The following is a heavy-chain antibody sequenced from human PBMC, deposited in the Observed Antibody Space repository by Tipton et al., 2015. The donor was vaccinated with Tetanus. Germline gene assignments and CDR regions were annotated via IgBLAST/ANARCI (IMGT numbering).Heavy chain of an antibody. CDR3: AGYGGGGGGRGY. V-gene: IGHV3-11*01. Sequence: SLRLSCTASGFTFSDFYMGWIRQAPGKGLEWVSYLNPSGTSTYYADSVKGRFTISRDNTKNSLFLQMNNLGAEDTAVYFCAGYGGGGGGRGYWGQGTLVTVSS. D-gene: IGHD5-12*01. CDR1: GFTFSDFY. CDR2: LNPSGTST. J-gene: IGHJ4*02.